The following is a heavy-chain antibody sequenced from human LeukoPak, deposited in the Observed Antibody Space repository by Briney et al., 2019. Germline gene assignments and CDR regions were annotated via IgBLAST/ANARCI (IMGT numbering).Heavy chain of an antibody. V-gene: IGHV1-69*01. CDR1: GGTFSSYA. Sequence: SVKVSCKASGGTFSSYAISWVRQAPGQGLEWMGGIIPIFGTANYAQKFQGRVTITADESTSTAYMELSSLRSEDTAVYYCARDTLGYDILTGYYPTYFDYWGQGTLVTVSS. CDR3: ARDTLGYDILTGYYPTYFDY. J-gene: IGHJ4*02. D-gene: IGHD3-9*01. CDR2: IIPIFGTA.